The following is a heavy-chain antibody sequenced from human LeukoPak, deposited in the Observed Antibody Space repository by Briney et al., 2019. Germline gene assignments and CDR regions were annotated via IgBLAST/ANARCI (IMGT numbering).Heavy chain of an antibody. CDR1: GFTFSSYP. J-gene: IGHJ4*02. Sequence: QSGGSLRLSCAASGFTFSSYPMNWVRQAPGKGLEWVSYISSSSSTIYYADSVKGRFTISRDNAKNSLYLQMNSLRAEDTAVYYCASQWSGYSGYEDDYWGQGTLVTVSS. CDR2: ISSSSSTI. CDR3: ASQWSGYSGYEDDY. V-gene: IGHV3-48*04. D-gene: IGHD5-12*01.